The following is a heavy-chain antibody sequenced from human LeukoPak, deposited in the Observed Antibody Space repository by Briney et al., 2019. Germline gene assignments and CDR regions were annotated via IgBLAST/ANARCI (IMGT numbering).Heavy chain of an antibody. CDR3: ARGLSTVNDAFDI. D-gene: IGHD2-2*01. CDR2: IGASGSSI. Sequence: GGSLRLSCAASEFPFSIFPMNWVRQAPGKGLEWVSTIGASGSSIYYADSVKGRFTISRDNSKTTLYLQINSLRAEDTAVYYCARGLSTVNDAFDIWGQGTMVTVSS. V-gene: IGHV3-23*01. CDR1: EFPFSIFP. J-gene: IGHJ3*02.